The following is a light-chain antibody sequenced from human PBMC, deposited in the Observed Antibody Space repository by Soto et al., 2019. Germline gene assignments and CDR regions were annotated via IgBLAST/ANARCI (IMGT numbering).Light chain of an antibody. CDR1: SSNIGAGYG. Sequence: QSVLTQPPSVSGAPGQRVTISCTGSSSNIGAGYGVHWYQQLPGTAPKLLIYANTNRPSGVPDRFSGSNSGTSASLAITGLQTEDEADYYCQSYDNGLSGPSRVFGGGTKLTVL. CDR2: ANT. V-gene: IGLV1-40*01. J-gene: IGLJ2*01. CDR3: QSYDNGLSGPSRV.